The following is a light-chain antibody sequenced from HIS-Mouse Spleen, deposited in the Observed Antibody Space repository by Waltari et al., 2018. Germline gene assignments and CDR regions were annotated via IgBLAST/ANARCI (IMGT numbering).Light chain of an antibody. CDR3: SSYTSSSTEV. V-gene: IGLV2-14*03. CDR1: GSDVGGYNY. Sequence: LTQPHSVSESPGKTVTISCTGTGSDVGGYNYFSWYQQHPGKAPKIMIYDVSNRPSGVSNRFSGSKSGNTASLTISGLQAEDEADYYCSSYTSSSTEVFGGGTKLTVL. CDR2: DVS. J-gene: IGLJ2*01.